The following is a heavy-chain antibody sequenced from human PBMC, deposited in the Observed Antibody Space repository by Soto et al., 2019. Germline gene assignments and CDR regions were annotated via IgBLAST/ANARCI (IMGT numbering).Heavy chain of an antibody. V-gene: IGHV4-34*01. CDR1: GGSFSGYY. CDR2: INHSGST. Sequence: SETLSLTCAVYGGSFSGYYLSWIRQPPGKGLEWIGEINHSGSTNYNPSLKSRVTISVDTSKNQFSLKLSSVTAADTAVYYCARGTGLFDPWGQGTLVTVSS. CDR3: ARGTGLFDP. J-gene: IGHJ5*02.